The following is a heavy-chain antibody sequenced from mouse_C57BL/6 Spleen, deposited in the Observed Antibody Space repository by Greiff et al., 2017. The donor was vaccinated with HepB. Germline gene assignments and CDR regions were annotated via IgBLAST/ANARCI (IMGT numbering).Heavy chain of an antibody. V-gene: IGHV1-7*01. CDR2: INPSSGYT. D-gene: IGHD2-4*01. CDR3: ASSYDSFAY. J-gene: IGHJ3*01. Sequence: VQLQESGAELAKPGASVKLSCKASGNTFTSYWMHGVKQRPGQGREWIGYINPSSGYTKYNQKFKDKATLTADKSSSTAYMQLSSLTYEDSAVYYCASSYDSFAYWGQGTLVTVSA. CDR1: GNTFTSYW.